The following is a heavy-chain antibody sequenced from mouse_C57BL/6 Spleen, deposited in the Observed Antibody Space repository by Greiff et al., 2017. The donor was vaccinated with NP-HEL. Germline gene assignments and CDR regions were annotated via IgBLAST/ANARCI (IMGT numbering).Heavy chain of an antibody. J-gene: IGHJ4*01. CDR1: GYTFTSYW. CDR3: ARDYGSSQPYAMDY. CDR2: IYPGRGST. D-gene: IGHD1-1*01. Sequence: VQLQQPGAELVKPGASVKMSCKASGYTFTSYWITWVKQRPGQGLEWIGDIYPGRGSTNYNEKFKSKATLTVDTSSSTAYMQLSSLTSEDSAVYYCARDYGSSQPYAMDYWGQGTSVTVSS. V-gene: IGHV1-55*01.